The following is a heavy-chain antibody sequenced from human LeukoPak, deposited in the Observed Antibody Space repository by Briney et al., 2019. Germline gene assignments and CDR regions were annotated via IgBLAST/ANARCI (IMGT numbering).Heavy chain of an antibody. CDR1: GFTFSGSA. J-gene: IGHJ5*02. V-gene: IGHV3-73*01. Sequence: GGSLKLSCAASGFTFSGSAMHWVRQASGKGLEWVGRIRSKANSYATAYAASVKGRFTISRDDSKNTLFLQMNSLRAEDTAVYYCAKDRRLRLGEFLGRKETNWFDPWGQGTLVTVSS. CDR3: AKDRRLRLGEFLGRKETNWFDP. D-gene: IGHD3-16*01. CDR2: IRSKANSYAT.